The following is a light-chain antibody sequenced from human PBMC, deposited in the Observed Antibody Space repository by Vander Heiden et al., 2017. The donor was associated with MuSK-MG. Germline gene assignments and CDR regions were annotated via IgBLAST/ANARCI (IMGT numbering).Light chain of an antibody. CDR3: QVWDTSSVSEV. CDR2: DDS. J-gene: IGLJ3*02. V-gene: IGLV3-21*02. Sequence: SYVLTQQPSVSVAPRQTARISSTGNNFGSKSVHWYQQKPAQAPVLVVYDDSDRPSGIPERFSGSKSENTATLTINRVEAGDEADYYCQVWDTSSVSEVFGGGTKVTVL. CDR1: NFGSKS.